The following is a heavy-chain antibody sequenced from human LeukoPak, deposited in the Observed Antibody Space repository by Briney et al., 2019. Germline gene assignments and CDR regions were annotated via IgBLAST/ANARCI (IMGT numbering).Heavy chain of an antibody. V-gene: IGHV3-30*03. CDR3: AYKAGRGAFDI. CDR2: ISCDGSNK. J-gene: IGHJ3*02. Sequence: PGGSLRLSCAASGFTFSSYGMHWVRQAPGKGLEWVAVISCDGSNKYYADSVKGRFTISRDNSKNTLYLQMNSLRAEDTAVYYCAYKAGRGAFDIWGQGAMVTVSS. CDR1: GFTFSSYG. D-gene: IGHD1-1*01.